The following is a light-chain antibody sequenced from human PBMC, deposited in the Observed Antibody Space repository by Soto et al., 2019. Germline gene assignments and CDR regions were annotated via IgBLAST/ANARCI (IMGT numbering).Light chain of an antibody. V-gene: IGLV2-23*02. CDR1: SSNVGSYNL. J-gene: IGLJ2*01. Sequence: QSALTQPASVSGSPGQSITISCTGTSSNVGSYNLVSWYQHHPGKAPKLMIYEVSERPSGVSNRFSGSKSGNTASLRISGLQADDEADYYCCSYACSSTSGVVFGGGTKLTVL. CDR3: CSYACSSTSGVV. CDR2: EVS.